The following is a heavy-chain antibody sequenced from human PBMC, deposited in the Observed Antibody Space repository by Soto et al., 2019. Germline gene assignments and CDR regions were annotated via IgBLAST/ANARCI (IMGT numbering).Heavy chain of an antibody. CDR2: IIPILGIA. CDR1: GGTFSSYT. J-gene: IGHJ4*02. V-gene: IGHV1-69*02. CDR3: ARGLHYDSISLGDY. Sequence: QVQLVQSGAEVKKPGSSVKVSCKASGGTFSSYTISWVRQAPGQGLEWMGRIIPILGIANYAQKFQGRVTIAADKSTSTAYMELSSLRSEDTAVYYCARGLHYDSISLGDYWGQGTLVTVSS. D-gene: IGHD3-22*01.